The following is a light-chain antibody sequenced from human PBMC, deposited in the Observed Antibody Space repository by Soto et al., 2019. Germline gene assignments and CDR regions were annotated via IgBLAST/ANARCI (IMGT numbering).Light chain of an antibody. Sequence: IRMTQSPSSLSASTGDRVTITFRASQGISSYLAWYQQKPGKAPKLLIYAAYTLQSGVPSRFSGSGSGTDFTLTISCLQSEDFATYYCQQYYSYPRTVGQGTQVEIK. J-gene: IGKJ1*01. CDR3: QQYYSYPRT. CDR1: QGISSY. V-gene: IGKV1-8*01. CDR2: AAY.